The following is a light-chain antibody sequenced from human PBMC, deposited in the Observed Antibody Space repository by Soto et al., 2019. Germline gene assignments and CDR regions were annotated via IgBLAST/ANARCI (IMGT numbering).Light chain of an antibody. CDR1: SSDVGGYNY. V-gene: IGLV2-14*01. Sequence: QSALTQPASVSGSPGQSITISCTGTSSDVGGYNYVSWYQQHPGKAPKLMIYNVSNRPSGVSNRFSGSKSGNTASLTISGLQAEDEADYYFSSYTNSNTAVFGGGTQLTVL. CDR3: SSYTNSNTAV. J-gene: IGLJ7*01. CDR2: NVS.